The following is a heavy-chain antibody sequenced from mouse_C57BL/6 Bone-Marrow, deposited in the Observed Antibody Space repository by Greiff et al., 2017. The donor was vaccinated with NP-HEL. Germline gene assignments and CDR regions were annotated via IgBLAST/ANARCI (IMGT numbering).Heavy chain of an antibody. V-gene: IGHV5-15*04. CDR3: ARHDSNYFAY. Sequence: EVMLVESGGGLVQPGGSLKLSCAASGFTFSDYGMAWVRQAPRKGPEWVAFISNLAYSIYYADTLTGRFTISRENAKNTLYMEMSSLRSEDTAMYYWARHDSNYFAYWGQGTLVTVSA. D-gene: IGHD2-5*01. J-gene: IGHJ3*01. CDR2: ISNLAYSI. CDR1: GFTFSDYG.